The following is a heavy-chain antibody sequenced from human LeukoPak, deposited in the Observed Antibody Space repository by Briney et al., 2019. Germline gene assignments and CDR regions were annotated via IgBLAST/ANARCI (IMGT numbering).Heavy chain of an antibody. CDR1: GDSVSSNSAA. CDR3: AREESFLAAAGCHFDY. D-gene: IGHD6-13*01. CDR2: TYYRSKWYN. V-gene: IGHV6-1*01. J-gene: IGHJ4*02. Sequence: SQTLSLTCAISGDSVSSNSAAWNWIRQSPSRGLEWLGRTYYRSKWYNDYVVSVKSRITINPDTSKNQFSLQLNSVTPEDTAVYYCAREESFLAAAGCHFDYWGQGTLVTVSS.